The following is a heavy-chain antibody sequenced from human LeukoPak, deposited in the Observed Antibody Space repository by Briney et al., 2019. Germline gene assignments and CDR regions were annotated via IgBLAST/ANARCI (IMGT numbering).Heavy chain of an antibody. CDR1: GDSISSFF. CDR3: ARGGQWFDP. V-gene: IGHV4-4*07. CDR2: VYTSATT. D-gene: IGHD3-16*01. Sequence: SETLSLTCSVSGDSISSFFWTWIRQPAGKGLEWIGRVYTSATTDYNPSLKSRVTMSVDTSKNEVSLSLASVTAADTAVYYCARGGQWFDPWGPGTLVIVSS. J-gene: IGHJ5*02.